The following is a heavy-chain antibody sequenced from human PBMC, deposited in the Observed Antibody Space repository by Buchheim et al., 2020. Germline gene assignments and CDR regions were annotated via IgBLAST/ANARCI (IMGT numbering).Heavy chain of an antibody. J-gene: IGHJ4*02. D-gene: IGHD3-10*01. CDR2: INQRASEV. CDR3: ARGRYYGSGRMCFDY. Sequence: DVQLAQSGGGLVQPGGSLEISCETSGFDFNDQWMSWVRQTPGKGLEWVASINQRASEVYYVNSVKGRFIISRDNSKSSVYLQMNSLRVEDTAVYYCARGRYYGSGRMCFDYWAQGTL. CDR1: GFDFNDQW. V-gene: IGHV3-7*01.